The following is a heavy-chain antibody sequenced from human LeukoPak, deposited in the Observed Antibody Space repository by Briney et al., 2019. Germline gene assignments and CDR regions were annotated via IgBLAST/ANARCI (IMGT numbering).Heavy chain of an antibody. Sequence: GESLRLSCAASGFTLNSDYMTWVRQAPGKGLERVSAINSGGNTYYADSVKGRFTISRDNPKNTLYLQMSSLAPEDTAVYYCARDPVLPNALDVWGQGTTVTVSS. CDR1: GFTLNSDY. D-gene: IGHD4/OR15-4a*01. CDR3: ARDPVLPNALDV. V-gene: IGHV3-66*02. CDR2: INSGGNT. J-gene: IGHJ6*02.